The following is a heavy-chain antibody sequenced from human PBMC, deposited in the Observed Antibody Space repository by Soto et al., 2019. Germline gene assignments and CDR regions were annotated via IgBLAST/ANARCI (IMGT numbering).Heavy chain of an antibody. CDR2: IYYSGST. Sequence: QVQLQESGPGLVKPSEPLSLPCTVSGGSVSSGSYYWSWIRQPPGKGLEWIGYIYYSGSTNYNPSLKSRVTISVDTSKNQFSLKLSSVTAADTAVYYCCCSNPYNWFDPWGEGTLVIVSS. D-gene: IGHD2-15*01. V-gene: IGHV4-61*01. CDR1: GGSVSSGSYY. J-gene: IGHJ5*02. CDR3: CCSNPYNWFDP.